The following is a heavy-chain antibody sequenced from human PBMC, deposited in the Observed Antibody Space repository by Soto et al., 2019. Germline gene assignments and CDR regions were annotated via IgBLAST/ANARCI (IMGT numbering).Heavy chain of an antibody. V-gene: IGHV1-18*04. CDR2: VSADSGLT. J-gene: IGHJ4*02. CDR3: ARDFPSGAPFFDY. Sequence: GASVKVSCKTSGYTFTAYGISWVRRAPGQGLEWIGWVSADSGLTNYARNIQGRVIMTRDRATATAYMELRSLRSDDTAVYYCARDFPSGAPFFDYWGQGALVTVSS. D-gene: IGHD3-16*01. CDR1: GYTFTAYG.